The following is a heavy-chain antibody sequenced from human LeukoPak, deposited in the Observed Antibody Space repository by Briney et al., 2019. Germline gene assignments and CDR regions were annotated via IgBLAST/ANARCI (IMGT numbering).Heavy chain of an antibody. V-gene: IGHV3-30*04. CDR2: ISYDGSNK. CDR3: ARDLGYNYVTLGY. Sequence: GGSLRLSCAASGFTFSSYAMHWVRQAPGKGLEWVAVISYDGSNKYYADSVKGRFTISRDNSKNTLYLQINSLRAEDTAVYYCARDLGYNYVTLGYWGQGTLVTVSS. J-gene: IGHJ4*02. D-gene: IGHD5-24*01. CDR1: GFTFSSYA.